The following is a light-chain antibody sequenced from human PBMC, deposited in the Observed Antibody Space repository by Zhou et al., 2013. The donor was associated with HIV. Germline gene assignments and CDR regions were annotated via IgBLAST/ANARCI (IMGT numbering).Light chain of an antibody. Sequence: QSALTQPASVSGSPGQSITISCTGTSSDVGGYNFVSWYQQYPAKAPKLMIYDVTKRPSGISNRFSGSKSGNTASLTISGLQAEDEADYYCSSYTSSSTLGVFGTGTKVTVL. CDR3: SSYTSSSTLGV. J-gene: IGLJ1*01. CDR1: SSDVGGYNF. V-gene: IGLV2-14*01. CDR2: DVT.